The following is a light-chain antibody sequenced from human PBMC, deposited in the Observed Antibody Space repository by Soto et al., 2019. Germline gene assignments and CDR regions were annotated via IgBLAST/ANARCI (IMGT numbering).Light chain of an antibody. CDR2: GAS. CDR1: QSVSSN. Sequence: EIVMTQSPATLSVSPGERATLSCRASQSVSSNLAWYQQRPGQAPRLLIYGASARATGIPARFSGSGSGTEFTLTIRSLQSEDFAVYYCQQYNKLPEFTFGPGTRV. CDR3: QQYNKLPEFT. J-gene: IGKJ3*01. V-gene: IGKV3-15*01.